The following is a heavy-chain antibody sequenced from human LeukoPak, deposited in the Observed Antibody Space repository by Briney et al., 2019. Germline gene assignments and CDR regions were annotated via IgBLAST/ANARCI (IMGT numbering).Heavy chain of an antibody. CDR2: IMPLFNTA. Sequence: SVKVSCKASGGTFSSYSITWVRQAPGQGLEWMGGIMPLFNTANYAQEFQGRVTITTDESTSTAYMELSSLRFEDTAMYYCARVDRYHYYLDVWGKGATVTVSS. J-gene: IGHJ6*03. V-gene: IGHV1-69*05. CDR1: GGTFSSYS. CDR3: ARVDRYHYYLDV.